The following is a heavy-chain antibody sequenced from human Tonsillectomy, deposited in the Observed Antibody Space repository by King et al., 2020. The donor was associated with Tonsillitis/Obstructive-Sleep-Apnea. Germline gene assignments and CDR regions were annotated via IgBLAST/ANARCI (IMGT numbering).Heavy chain of an antibody. Sequence: VQLVESGGGLVQPGGSLRLSCAASGFTFSSYWMHWVRQAPGKGLVWVSRINSDGSSTSDADSVKGRFTISRANAKKTLYLQMNSLRAVDTAVYYCARDTELELRDYYYYYMDVWGKGTTVTVSS. CDR3: ARDTELELRDYYYYYMDV. CDR2: INSDGSST. V-gene: IGHV3-74*01. J-gene: IGHJ6*03. D-gene: IGHD1-7*01. CDR1: GFTFSSYW.